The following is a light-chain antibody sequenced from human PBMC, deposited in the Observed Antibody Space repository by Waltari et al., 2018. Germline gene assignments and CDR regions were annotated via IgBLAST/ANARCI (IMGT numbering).Light chain of an antibody. CDR3: KAWDSSTVV. CDR2: QDR. CDR1: KSGAKY. Sequence: SYELTQPPSVSVSPGQTASITCSGAKSGAKYACWYEQKTGQAPVLVIYQDRKRPSGIPERFSGTNLGNTATLTISGTQAMDEADYYCKAWDSSTVVFGGGTKLTVL. V-gene: IGLV3-1*01. J-gene: IGLJ2*01.